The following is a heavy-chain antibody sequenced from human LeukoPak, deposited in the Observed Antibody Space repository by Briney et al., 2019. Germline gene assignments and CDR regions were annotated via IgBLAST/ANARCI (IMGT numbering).Heavy chain of an antibody. CDR1: GYTVTDYY. CDR2: INPNSGDT. V-gene: IGHV1-2*02. J-gene: IGHJ2*01. CDR3: ARDGRRQVGATRYWYFDL. D-gene: IGHD1-26*01. Sequence: GASVKVSCKASGYTVTDYYIHWVRQAPGQGLEWMAWINPNSGDTNYAQRFQGRLTVTRDTSVSTAYMELSRLTSDDTAVYYCARDGRRQVGATRYWYFDLWDRGTLVTVSS.